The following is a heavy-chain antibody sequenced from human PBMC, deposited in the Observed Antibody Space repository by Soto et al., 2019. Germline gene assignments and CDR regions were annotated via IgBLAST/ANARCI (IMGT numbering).Heavy chain of an antibody. CDR1: GFSLTTSGVG. CDR2: IYLDDDK. V-gene: IGHV2-5*02. J-gene: IGHJ4*02. Sequence: QITLNESGPTVVKPAETLTLTCTFSGFSLTTSGVGVGWIRQSPGKAPVWLALIYLDDDKRYSASLKSRLTTNEDTSKNQVVLTMASVDPADTATYYCAHRILRTVFGLVTTTAIYFDFWGQGTPVVVSS. CDR3: AHRILRTVFGLVTTTAIYFDF. D-gene: IGHD3-3*01.